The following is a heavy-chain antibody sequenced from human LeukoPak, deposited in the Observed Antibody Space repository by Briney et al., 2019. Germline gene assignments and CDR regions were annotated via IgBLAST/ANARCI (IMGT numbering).Heavy chain of an antibody. V-gene: IGHV4-59*08. Sequence: SETLSLTCTVSGGSISSYYWSWIRQPPGKGLEWIGYVYYSGNTNYNPSLKSRVTISVDTSKNQFSLRLSSVTAADTAVYYCARGHYDFWSGYYLPQPYYFDYWGQGTLVTVSS. D-gene: IGHD3-3*01. CDR2: VYYSGNT. J-gene: IGHJ4*02. CDR3: ARGHYDFWSGYYLPQPYYFDY. CDR1: GGSISSYY.